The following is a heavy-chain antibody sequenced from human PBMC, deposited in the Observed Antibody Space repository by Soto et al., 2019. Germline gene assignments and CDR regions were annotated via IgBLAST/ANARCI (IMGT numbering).Heavy chain of an antibody. CDR3: ARQIGVRGAAYDP. CDR2: IYHSGST. CDR1: GGSISSGGYS. V-gene: IGHV4-30-2*01. Sequence: TLSLTCAVSGGSISSGGYSWSWIRQPPGKGLEWIGYIYHSGSTYYNPSLKSRVTISVDGSKNQFSLKLSSVTAADTAVYYFARQIGVRGAAYDPPGQGTLVTVSS. J-gene: IGHJ5*02. D-gene: IGHD2-21*01.